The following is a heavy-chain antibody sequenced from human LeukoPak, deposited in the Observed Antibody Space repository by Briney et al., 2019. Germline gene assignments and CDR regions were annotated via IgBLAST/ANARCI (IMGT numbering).Heavy chain of an antibody. D-gene: IGHD5-12*01. CDR2: IYHSGST. J-gene: IGHJ4*02. CDR3: ARGGGYASPIGY. Sequence: SETLSLTCTLSGGSISTYYWSWIRQPPGKGLEWIGYIYHSGSTNYNPSLKSRVTISVDTSKNQFSLKLSPVTAADTAVYYCARGGGYASPIGYWGQRALVTVSS. V-gene: IGHV4-59*01. CDR1: GGSISTYY.